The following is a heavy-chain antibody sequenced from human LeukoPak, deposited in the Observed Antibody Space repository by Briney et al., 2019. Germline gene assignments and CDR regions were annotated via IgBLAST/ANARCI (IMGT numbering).Heavy chain of an antibody. D-gene: IGHD3-3*01. J-gene: IGHJ4*02. CDR2: ISGSGDNT. CDR1: GFTFSSYA. V-gene: IGHV3-23*01. CDR3: AKIPQVSIFGVPNFDD. Sequence: HPGGSLRLSCAASGFTFSSYAMTWVRQAPGKGLEWVSCISGSGDNTYYPDSVRGRFTISRDNFKNTLYLQMDSLRAEDTAVYYCAKIPQVSIFGVPNFDDWGRGTLVTVSS.